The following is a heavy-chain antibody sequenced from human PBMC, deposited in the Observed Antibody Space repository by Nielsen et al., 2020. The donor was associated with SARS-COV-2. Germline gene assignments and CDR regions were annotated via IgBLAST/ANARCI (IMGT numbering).Heavy chain of an antibody. V-gene: IGHV3-9*01. Sequence: SLKISCAASGFTFEDYAMHWVRQAPGKGLEWVSGLSWNSGTIAYADSVKGRFTISRDNAKNSLYLQMNSLRAEDTAVYYCAKGGTLLWFGEFDYWGQGTLVTVSS. CDR2: LSWNSGTI. CDR3: AKGGTLLWFGEFDY. D-gene: IGHD3-10*01. J-gene: IGHJ4*02. CDR1: GFTFEDYA.